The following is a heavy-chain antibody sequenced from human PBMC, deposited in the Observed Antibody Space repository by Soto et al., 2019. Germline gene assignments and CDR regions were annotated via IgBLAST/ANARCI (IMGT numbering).Heavy chain of an antibody. V-gene: IGHV4-59*01. CDR1: GGSISSYY. D-gene: IGHD4-4*01. CDR3: AREEMPTVNNYYYYMDV. J-gene: IGHJ6*03. CDR2: IYYSGST. Sequence: PSETLALTCTVSGGSISSYYWSWIRQPQGKGLEWIGYIYYSGSTNYNPSLKSRVTMTSDTSTSTVFMEVSSLRSEDTAVYHCAREEMPTVNNYYYYMDVWGKGTTVTVSS.